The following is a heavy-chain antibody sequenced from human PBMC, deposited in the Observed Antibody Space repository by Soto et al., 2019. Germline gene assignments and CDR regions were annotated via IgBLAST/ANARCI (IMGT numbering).Heavy chain of an antibody. CDR3: AKEDYSSSWSPFDY. CDR2: IHYTGKT. Sequence: SETLSLTCGFSGESFSAFYWNWIRQSPEKGLEWIADIHYTGKTNYNPSLKSRVTISMDTSKRQFSLKLTSVTAADTAVYYCAKEDYSSSWSPFDYWGQGTLVTVSS. J-gene: IGHJ4*02. CDR1: GESFSAFY. V-gene: IGHV4-34*01. D-gene: IGHD6-13*01.